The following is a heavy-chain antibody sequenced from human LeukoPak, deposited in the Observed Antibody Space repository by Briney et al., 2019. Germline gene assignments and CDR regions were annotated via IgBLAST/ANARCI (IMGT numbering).Heavy chain of an antibody. CDR2: IYHSGST. Sequence: PSETLSLTCAVSGYSISSGYYWGWIRQPPGKGLEWIGSIYHSGSTYYNPSLKSRVTISVDTSKNQFSLKLSSVTAADTAVYYCARAPSLYCSGGSCYWFDPWGQGTLVTVSS. CDR3: ARAPSLYCSGGSCYWFDP. J-gene: IGHJ5*02. V-gene: IGHV4-38-2*01. CDR1: GYSISSGYY. D-gene: IGHD2-15*01.